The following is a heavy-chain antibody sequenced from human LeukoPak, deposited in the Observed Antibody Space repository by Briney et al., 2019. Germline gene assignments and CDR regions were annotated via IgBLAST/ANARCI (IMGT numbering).Heavy chain of an antibody. CDR3: AKDWDTAMGYASLLNWFDP. Sequence: GGSLRLSCAASGLTFSSYSMNWVRQAPGKGLEWVSSISSSSSYIYYADSVKGRFTISRDNAKNTLYLQMNSLRAEDTAVYYCAKDWDTAMGYASLLNWFDPWGQGTLVTVSS. D-gene: IGHD5-18*01. CDR2: ISSSSSYI. J-gene: IGHJ5*02. CDR1: GLTFSSYS. V-gene: IGHV3-21*04.